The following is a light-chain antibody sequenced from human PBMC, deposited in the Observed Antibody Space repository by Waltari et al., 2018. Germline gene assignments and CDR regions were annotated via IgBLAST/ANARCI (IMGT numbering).Light chain of an antibody. CDR2: YDN. V-gene: IGLV3-21*04. CDR1: NIETKS. J-gene: IGLJ3*02. CDR3: QVWDDFIDSGV. Sequence: YVVTQPPPVSVPPGPTATLTCGGENIETKSANRYQQKPGPPPFLVMFYDNDRPAGIPERFSGSNSGNTATLTINWVEAGDEADYHCQVWDDFIDSGVFGGGTRLSVL.